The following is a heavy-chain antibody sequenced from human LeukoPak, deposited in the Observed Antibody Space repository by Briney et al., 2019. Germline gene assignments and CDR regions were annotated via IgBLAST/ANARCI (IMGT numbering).Heavy chain of an antibody. CDR3: ASLFGELSGDY. J-gene: IGHJ4*02. D-gene: IGHD3-10*02. V-gene: IGHV3-11*01. CDR1: GFTFSDYY. Sequence: GSLRLSCAASGFTFSDYYMNWVRQAPGKGLEWVSYISSSGTSIHYADSVKGRFTISRDNAKNSLYLQMNSLRAADTAVYYCASLFGELSGDYWGQGTLVTVSS. CDR2: ISSSGTSI.